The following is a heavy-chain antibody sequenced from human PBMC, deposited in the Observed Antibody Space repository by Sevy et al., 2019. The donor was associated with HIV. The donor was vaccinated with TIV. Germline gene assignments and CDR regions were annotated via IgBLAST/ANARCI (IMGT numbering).Heavy chain of an antibody. V-gene: IGHV1-18*01. Sequence: ASVKVSCKASGYTFTSYGISWVRQAPGQGLEWMGWISAYNGNTNYAQKFQGRVTITADESTSTAYMELSSLRSEDTAVYYCARVDPGDSSSWEFDYWGQGTLVTVSS. J-gene: IGHJ4*02. CDR1: GYTFTSYG. CDR3: ARVDPGDSSSWEFDY. CDR2: ISAYNGNT. D-gene: IGHD6-13*01.